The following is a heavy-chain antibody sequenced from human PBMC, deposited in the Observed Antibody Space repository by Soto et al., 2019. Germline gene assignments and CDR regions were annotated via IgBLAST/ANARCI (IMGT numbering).Heavy chain of an antibody. CDR3: AREYYDSSGYPRFDY. CDR2: INVYNGNT. J-gene: IGHJ4*02. Sequence: ASVKVSCKASNYTFTSSDINLVRQAPGQGLEWMGRINVYNGNTNYAQNLQGRVTMTTDAYTRRAYMELRSLTSDDTAVYYCAREYYDSSGYPRFDYWGQGTQVSVSS. D-gene: IGHD3-22*01. CDR1: NYTFTSSD. V-gene: IGHV1-18*01.